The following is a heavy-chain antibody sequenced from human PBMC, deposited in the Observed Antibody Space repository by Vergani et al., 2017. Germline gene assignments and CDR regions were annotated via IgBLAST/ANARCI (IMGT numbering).Heavy chain of an antibody. D-gene: IGHD3-3*01. Sequence: EVQLVQSGAEVKKPGESLKISCQGSGYSITNYWIAWVRQRPGQGLEWMGIIYAGDSDVRYSPSFQGQVTMSVDKSLSTAYLQRSSLKASDTATYYCAKTHDFSSLYSSYNWFDPWGQGTQVTVSS. CDR3: AKTHDFSSLYSSYNWFDP. CDR1: GYSITNYW. V-gene: IGHV5-51*03. CDR2: IYAGDSDV. J-gene: IGHJ5*02.